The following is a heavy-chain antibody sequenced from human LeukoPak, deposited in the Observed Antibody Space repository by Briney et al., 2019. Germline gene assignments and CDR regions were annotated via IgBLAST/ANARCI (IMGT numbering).Heavy chain of an antibody. D-gene: IGHD3-10*01. V-gene: IGHV3-30*18. CDR3: AKRITYYYGSGYGMDV. CDR1: GFTFSSYG. J-gene: IGHJ6*04. Sequence: GRSLRLSCAASGFTFSSYGMHWVRQAPGKGLEWVAVISYDGSNKYYADSVKGRFTISRDNSENTLYLQMNSLRAEDTAVYYCAKRITYYYGSGYGMDVWGKGTTVTVSS. CDR2: ISYDGSNK.